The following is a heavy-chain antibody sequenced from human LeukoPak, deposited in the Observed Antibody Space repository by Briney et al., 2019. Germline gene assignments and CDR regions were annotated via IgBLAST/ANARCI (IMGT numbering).Heavy chain of an antibody. J-gene: IGHJ4*02. V-gene: IGHV4-34*01. CDR2: INHSGST. Sequence: SETLSLTCAVYGGSFSGYYWSWIRQPPEKGLEWIGEINHSGSTNYNPSLKSRVTISVDTSKNQFSLKLSSVTAADTAVYYCARGRNGYCSSTSCYPYLKHYFDYWGQGTLVTVSS. D-gene: IGHD2-2*01. CDR3: ARGRNGYCSSTSCYPYLKHYFDY. CDR1: GGSFSGYY.